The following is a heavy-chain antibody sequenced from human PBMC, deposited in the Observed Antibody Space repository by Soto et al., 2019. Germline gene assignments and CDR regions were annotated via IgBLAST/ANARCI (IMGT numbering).Heavy chain of an antibody. CDR1: GGSISSGDYY. CDR2: IYYSGST. Sequence: LSLTCTVSGGSISSGDYYWNWIRQPPGKGLEWIGYIYYSGSTHFNPSLKSRITISVDTSKNQFSLKLSSVTAADTAVYYCARVLGGYSDTSGYPRRWGQGTLVTVSS. CDR3: ARVLGGYSDTSGYPRR. D-gene: IGHD3-22*01. J-gene: IGHJ4*02. V-gene: IGHV4-30-4*01.